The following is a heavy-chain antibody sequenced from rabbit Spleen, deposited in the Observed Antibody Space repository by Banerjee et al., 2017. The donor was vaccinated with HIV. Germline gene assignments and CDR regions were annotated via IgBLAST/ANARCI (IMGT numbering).Heavy chain of an antibody. Sequence: QEQLVESGGDLVKPEGSLTLTCTVSGIDFNSYYLDSMCWVRQAPGKGLEWIACILGGSSGATYYANWAKGRFTISKTSSTTVTLQMTSLTTADTATYFCARDVGIDVYRFSLWGPGTLVTVS. CDR2: ILGGSSGAT. D-gene: IGHD4-2*01. CDR3: ARDVGIDVYRFSL. J-gene: IGHJ4*01. V-gene: IGHV1S45*01. CDR1: GIDFNSYYL.